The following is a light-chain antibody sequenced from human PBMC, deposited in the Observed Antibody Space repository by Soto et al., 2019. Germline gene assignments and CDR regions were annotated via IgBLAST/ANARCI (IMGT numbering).Light chain of an antibody. CDR2: EVT. J-gene: IGLJ2*01. CDR1: SSDVGAYDY. Sequence: QSALTQPPSASGSPGQSVTISCTGTSSDVGAYDYISWYQQHPGKAPKLIIYEVTQRPSGVPDRFSGSKSGNTASLTVSGLQAEDEAEYYCASWDDSLRAVIFGGGTKLTVL. V-gene: IGLV2-8*01. CDR3: ASWDDSLRAVI.